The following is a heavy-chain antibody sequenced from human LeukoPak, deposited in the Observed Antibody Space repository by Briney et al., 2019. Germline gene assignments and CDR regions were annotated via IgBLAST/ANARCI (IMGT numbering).Heavy chain of an antibody. CDR3: ARDSGYDGDRGALYGMDV. D-gene: IGHD5-12*01. Sequence: PGGSLRLSCAASGFTFSSYAMNWVRQAPGKGLEWVSYISSSGSTIYYADSVKGRFTISRDNAKNSLYLQMNSLRAEDTAVYYCARDSGYDGDRGALYGMDVWGQGTTVTVSS. J-gene: IGHJ6*02. CDR1: GFTFSSYA. CDR2: ISSSGSTI. V-gene: IGHV3-48*04.